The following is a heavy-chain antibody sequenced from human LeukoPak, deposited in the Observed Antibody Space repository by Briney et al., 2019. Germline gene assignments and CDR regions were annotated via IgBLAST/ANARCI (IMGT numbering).Heavy chain of an antibody. CDR1: GGSISSYY. Sequence: PSETLSLTCTVSGGSISSYYWSWIRQPPGKGLEWIGYIYYSGSTNYNPSLKSRVTISVDTSKNQFSLKLSSVTAADTAVYYCATLSDSSGDSDYWGQGTLVTVSS. D-gene: IGHD6-19*01. CDR3: ATLSDSSGDSDY. CDR2: IYYSGST. J-gene: IGHJ4*02. V-gene: IGHV4-59*01.